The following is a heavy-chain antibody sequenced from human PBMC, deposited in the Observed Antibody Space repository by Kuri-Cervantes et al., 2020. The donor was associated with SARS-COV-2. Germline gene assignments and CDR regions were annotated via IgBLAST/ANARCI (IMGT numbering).Heavy chain of an antibody. CDR3: ARAYDYAPTNFDY. V-gene: IGHV4-59*12. CDR1: GGSISSYY. Sequence: SETLSLTCTVSGGSISSYYWSWIRQPPGKGLEWIGYIYYSGSTNYNPSLKSRVTISVDTSKNQFSLKLSSVAAADTAAYYCARAYDYAPTNFDYWGQGTLVTVSS. D-gene: IGHD3-16*01. J-gene: IGHJ4*02. CDR2: IYYSGST.